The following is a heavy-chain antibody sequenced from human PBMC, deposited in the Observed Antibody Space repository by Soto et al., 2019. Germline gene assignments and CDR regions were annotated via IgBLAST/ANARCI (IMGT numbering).Heavy chain of an antibody. CDR1: GFTFSSYS. CDR2: ISSSSSTI. D-gene: IGHD3-3*01. Sequence: LRLSCAASGFTFSSYSMNWVRQAPGKGLEWVSYISSSSSTIYYADSVKGRFTISRDNAKNSLYLQMNSLRDEDTAVYYCARESRFLEWLSLNWFDPWGQGTLVTVSS. CDR3: ARESRFLEWLSLNWFDP. J-gene: IGHJ5*02. V-gene: IGHV3-48*02.